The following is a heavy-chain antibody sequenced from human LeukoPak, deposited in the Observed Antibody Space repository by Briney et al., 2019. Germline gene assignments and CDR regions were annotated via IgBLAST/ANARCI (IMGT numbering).Heavy chain of an antibody. V-gene: IGHV3-23*01. CDR1: GFTFSSYA. Sequence: GGSLRLSCAASGFTFSSYAMSWVRQAPGKGLEWVSAISGSGGSTYYADSVKGRFTISRDNSKDTVYLQLNSPRPDDTAVYYCARSDRPRPTLLAAFDIWGQGTLVAVSS. J-gene: IGHJ3*02. D-gene: IGHD6-6*01. CDR2: ISGSGGST. CDR3: ARSDRPRPTLLAAFDI.